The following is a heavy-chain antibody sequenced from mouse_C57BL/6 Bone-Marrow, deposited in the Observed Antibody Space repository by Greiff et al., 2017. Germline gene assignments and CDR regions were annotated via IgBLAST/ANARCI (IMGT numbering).Heavy chain of an antibody. CDR2: IDPGNGDT. CDR3: TSYYGYAMDY. J-gene: IGHJ4*01. CDR1: GFNIKDDY. D-gene: IGHD1-1*01. V-gene: IGHV14-4*01. Sequence: VQLQQSGAELVRPGASVKLSCKASGFNIKDDYMHWVKQRPEQGLEWIGWIDPGNGDTEYASKFQGKATITADTSSITAYLQLSSLTSEDTAVYYCTSYYGYAMDYWGQGTSVTVSS.